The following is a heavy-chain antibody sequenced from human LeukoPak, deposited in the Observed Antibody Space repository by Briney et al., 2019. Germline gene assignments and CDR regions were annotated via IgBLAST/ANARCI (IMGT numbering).Heavy chain of an antibody. V-gene: IGHV4-38-2*01. CDR3: ARQLGYCSSTSCLLYWFDP. CDR1: GYSISSGYY. D-gene: IGHD2-2*01. J-gene: IGHJ5*02. Sequence: SETLSLTCAVSGYSISSGYYWGWIRQPPGKGLEWIGSIYHSGGTYYNPSLKSRVTISVDTSKNQFSLKLSSVTAADTAVYYCARQLGYCSSTSCLLYWFDPWGQGTLVTVSS. CDR2: IYHSGGT.